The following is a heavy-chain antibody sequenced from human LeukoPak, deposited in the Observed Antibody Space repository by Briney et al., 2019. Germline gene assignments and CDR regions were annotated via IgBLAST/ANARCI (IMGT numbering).Heavy chain of an antibody. D-gene: IGHD7-27*01. Sequence: ASVKVSCKASGYTFSGYYMHWVRQAPGQGLEWIGLVNPNSGGSNYVEKFQGRVTMTRDTSISTVYMELSSLRSDDTAVYYCATWGNFDYWGQGTLVTVSS. J-gene: IGHJ4*02. V-gene: IGHV1-2*02. CDR1: GYTFSGYY. CDR2: VNPNSGGS. CDR3: ATWGNFDY.